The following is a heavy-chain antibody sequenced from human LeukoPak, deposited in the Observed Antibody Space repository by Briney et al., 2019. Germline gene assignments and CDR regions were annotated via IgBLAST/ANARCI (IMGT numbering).Heavy chain of an antibody. J-gene: IGHJ4*02. V-gene: IGHV1-2*02. CDR2: LNPNSGDT. D-gene: IGHD5-24*01. Sequence: GASVKVSCKTSGYSFTSYGINWVRQAPGQGLEWMGWLNPNSGDTNYAQKFQGRVSMTRDTSISTAYMDLSDLRSDDTAVYYCARGRNIEMTTMSGGSDYWGQGTLVTVSS. CDR1: GYSFTSYG. CDR3: ARGRNIEMTTMSGGSDY.